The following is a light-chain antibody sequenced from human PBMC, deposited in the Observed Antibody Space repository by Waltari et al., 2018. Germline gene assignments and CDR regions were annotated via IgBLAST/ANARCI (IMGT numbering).Light chain of an antibody. CDR3: CSYLERTV. V-gene: IGLV2-23*02. CDR2: AVT. J-gene: IGLJ2*01. CDR1: SSDVGGYDL. Sequence: QSALTQPASVSGSPGQSITISCAGTSSDVGGYDLVSWYQHHPDKAPKLLIYAVTKRPSGVSNRFYGSKSGNTASRTISGLQAEDEATYYCCSYLERTVFGGGTKLTVL.